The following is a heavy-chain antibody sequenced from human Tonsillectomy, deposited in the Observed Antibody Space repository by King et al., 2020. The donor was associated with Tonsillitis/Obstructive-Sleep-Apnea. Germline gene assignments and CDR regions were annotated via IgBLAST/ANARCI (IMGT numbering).Heavy chain of an antibody. D-gene: IGHD5-12*01. CDR1: GYRFTSYW. J-gene: IGHJ3*02. CDR2: IHPGDSDT. CDR3: ARRTGFDAGGSRAFDI. Sequence: QLVQSGAEVKKPGESLKISCKGSGYRFTSYWIGWVRQMPGKGLEWMGIIHPGDSDTRYSPSFQGQVTISADKSTSTAYLQCSSLNAWYTAMYYCARRTGFDAGGSRAFDIWAQAPVVTVPS. V-gene: IGHV5-51*01.